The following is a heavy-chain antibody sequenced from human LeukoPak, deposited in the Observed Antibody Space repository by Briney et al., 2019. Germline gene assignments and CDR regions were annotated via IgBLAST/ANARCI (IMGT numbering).Heavy chain of an antibody. CDR3: ARVNFWSGPVHYYMDV. D-gene: IGHD3-3*01. V-gene: IGHV3-21*01. CDR2: ISSSSSYI. CDR1: GFTFSSYS. J-gene: IGHJ6*03. Sequence: GGSLRLSCAASGFTFSSYSMNWVRQAPGKGLEWVSSISSSSSYIYYADSVKGRFTISRDNAKNSLYLQMNSLRAEDTAVYYCARVNFWSGPVHYYMDVRGKGTTVTVSS.